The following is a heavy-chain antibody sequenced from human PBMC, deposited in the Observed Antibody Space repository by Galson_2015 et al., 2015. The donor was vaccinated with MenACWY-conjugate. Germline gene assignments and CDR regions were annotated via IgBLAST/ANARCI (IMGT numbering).Heavy chain of an antibody. V-gene: IGHV3-30*03. J-gene: IGHJ3*02. CDR1: GFIFNSYG. D-gene: IGHD1-26*01. Sequence: SLRLSCAASGFIFNSYGMHWVRQAPGKGLEWVAFISYDGVNQYHGDSVKGRFTISRDNTKLYLQMNGLRSEDTAVYYCARDLDSGSYYGKYPFGIWGQGTLVTVSS. CDR3: ARDLDSGSYYGKYPFGI. CDR2: ISYDGVNQ.